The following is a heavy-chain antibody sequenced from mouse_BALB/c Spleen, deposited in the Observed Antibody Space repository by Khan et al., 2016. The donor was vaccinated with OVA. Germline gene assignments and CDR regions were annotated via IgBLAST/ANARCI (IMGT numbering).Heavy chain of an antibody. CDR3: AHSLLLYAMDY. Sequence: VQLQQSGTEFVKPGASVRLSCTASGFNIKNTYIHWVKQRPEQRLEWIGRIDPANGNTKYDPRFQGKASITSDTSSNSVYLQLSSLTSEDTAVYYCAHSLLLYAMDYWGQGTSVTVSS. J-gene: IGHJ4*01. V-gene: IGHV14-3*02. CDR2: IDPANGNT. CDR1: GFNIKNTY. D-gene: IGHD1-2*01.